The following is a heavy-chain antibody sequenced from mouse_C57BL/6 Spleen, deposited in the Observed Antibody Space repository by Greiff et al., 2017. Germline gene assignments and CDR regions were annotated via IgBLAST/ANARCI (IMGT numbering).Heavy chain of an antibody. Sequence: EVQGVESGPELVKPGASVKMSCKASGYTFTDYNMHWVKQSHGKSLEWIGYINPNNGGTSYNQKFKGKATLTVNKSSSTAYMELRSLTSEDSAVYYCARDGYYYGSSFAYWGQGTLVTVSA. CDR3: ARDGYYYGSSFAY. CDR1: GYTFTDYN. J-gene: IGHJ3*01. V-gene: IGHV1-22*01. CDR2: INPNNGGT. D-gene: IGHD1-1*01.